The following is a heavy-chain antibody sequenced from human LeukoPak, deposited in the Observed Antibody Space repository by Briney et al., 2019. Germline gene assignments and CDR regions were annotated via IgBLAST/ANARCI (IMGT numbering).Heavy chain of an antibody. V-gene: IGHV1-69*06. CDR3: ARDYCSGGSCHPYYFDY. D-gene: IGHD2-15*01. Sequence: SVKVSCKASGGTFTSYAISWVRQAPGQGLEWMGGSNPIFRTANYAQKFQGRVTITADKSTSTAHMELSSLRAEDTAVYYCARDYCSGGSCHPYYFDYWGQGTLVTVSS. CDR1: GGTFTSYA. J-gene: IGHJ4*02. CDR2: SNPIFRTA.